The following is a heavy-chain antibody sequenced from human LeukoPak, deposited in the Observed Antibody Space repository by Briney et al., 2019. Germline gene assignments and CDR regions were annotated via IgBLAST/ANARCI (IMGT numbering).Heavy chain of an antibody. CDR3: ARGSPYCSSTSCLYSYYYYYMDV. D-gene: IGHD2-2*01. CDR1: GYTFTSYG. V-gene: IGHV1-18*01. Sequence: ASVKVSCKASGYTFTSYGISWVRQAPGQGLEWMGWISAYNGNTNYAQKLQGRVTMTTDTSTSTAYLELSSLRSEDTAVYYCARGSPYCSSTSCLYSYYYYYMDVWGKGTTVTVSS. J-gene: IGHJ6*03. CDR2: ISAYNGNT.